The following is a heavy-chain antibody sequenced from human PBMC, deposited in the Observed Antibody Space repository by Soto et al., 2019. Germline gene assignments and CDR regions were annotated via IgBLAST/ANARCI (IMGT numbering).Heavy chain of an antibody. J-gene: IGHJ4*02. Sequence: QMQLQESGPGLVKPSETLSLTCTVSGGSFSSYFWSWIRQPPGKGLEWIGYIYYSGSTTYNPSLESRVTISVDTSKNQFSLHLTSVTAADTAVYYCASLVRTGWKIFDHWGQGALVAVSS. CDR3: ASLVRTGWKIFDH. CDR2: IYYSGST. CDR1: GGSFSSYF. V-gene: IGHV4-59*01. D-gene: IGHD6-19*01.